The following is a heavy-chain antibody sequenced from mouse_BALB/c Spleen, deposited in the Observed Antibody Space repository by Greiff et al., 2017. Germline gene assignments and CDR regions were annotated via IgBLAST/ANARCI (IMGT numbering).Heavy chain of an antibody. D-gene: IGHD2-14*01. CDR3: ARGQDYRYDVAFAY. CDR2: ISSGGST. Sequence: EVKLVESGGGLVQPGGSLKLSCAASGFTFSSYAMSWVRQTPEKRLEWVASISSGGSTYYPDSVKGRFTISRDNARNILYLQMSSLRSEDTAMYYCARGQDYRYDVAFAYWGQGTLVTVSA. CDR1: GFTFSSYA. V-gene: IGHV5-6-5*01. J-gene: IGHJ3*01.